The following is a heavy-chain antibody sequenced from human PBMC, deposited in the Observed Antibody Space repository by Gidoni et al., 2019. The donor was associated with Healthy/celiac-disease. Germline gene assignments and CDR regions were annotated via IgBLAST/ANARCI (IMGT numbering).Heavy chain of an antibody. D-gene: IGHD3-3*01. CDR1: GYTFTSYY. CDR3: ARGGSGLRFLEWLSDFDY. J-gene: IGHJ4*02. CDR2: INPSGGST. Sequence: QVQLVQSGAAVKKPGASVKVSCQASGYTFTSYYMHWVRQAPGQGLEWMAIINPSGGSTSYAQKFQGRVTMTRDTSTSTVYMELSSLRSEDTAVYYCARGGSGLRFLEWLSDFDYWGQGTLVTVSS. V-gene: IGHV1-46*01.